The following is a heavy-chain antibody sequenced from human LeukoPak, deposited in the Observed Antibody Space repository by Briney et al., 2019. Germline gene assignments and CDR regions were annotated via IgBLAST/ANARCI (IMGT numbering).Heavy chain of an antibody. CDR3: ARAPYYGSRTPPNWFDP. V-gene: IGHV4-4*02. Sequence: SGTLSLTCAVSGGSISSSNWWSWVRQPPGKGLEWIGESYHSGSTNYNPSLKSRVTISVDKSKNQFSLKLSSVTAADTAVYYCARAPYYGSRTPPNWFDPWGQGTLVTVSS. J-gene: IGHJ5*02. D-gene: IGHD4-17*01. CDR1: GGSISSSNW. CDR2: SYHSGST.